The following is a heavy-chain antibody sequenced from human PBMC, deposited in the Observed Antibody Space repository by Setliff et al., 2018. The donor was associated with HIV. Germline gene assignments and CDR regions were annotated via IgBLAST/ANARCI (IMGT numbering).Heavy chain of an antibody. CDR2: IYYSGRT. D-gene: IGHD2-15*01. CDR3: ARAPLSGGSFGWFDP. V-gene: IGHV4-59*12. J-gene: IGHJ5*02. Sequence: PSETLSLTCTVSGDSISCYYWTRIRQPAGKGLEWIGHIYYSGRTKYNPSLESRVPISVDTSKNQFSLKLSSVTAADTAVYYCARAPLSGGSFGWFDPWGQGTLVTVSS. CDR1: GDSISCYY.